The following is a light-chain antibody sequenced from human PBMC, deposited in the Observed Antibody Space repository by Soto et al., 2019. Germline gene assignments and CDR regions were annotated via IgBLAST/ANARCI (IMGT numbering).Light chain of an antibody. CDR1: QSISSW. CDR3: QQYNNYET. V-gene: IGKV1-5*01. Sequence: DIQMTQSPSTLSASVGDRVTITCRASQSISSWLAWYQQKPGKAPKLLIYDASTLESGVPSRFTGSGSVTEFTLTISSLQPDDFAPYYCQQYNNYETFGQGTKVEIK. J-gene: IGKJ1*01. CDR2: DAS.